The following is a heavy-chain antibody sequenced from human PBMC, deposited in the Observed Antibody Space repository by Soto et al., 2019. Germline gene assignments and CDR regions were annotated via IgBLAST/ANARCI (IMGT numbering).Heavy chain of an antibody. J-gene: IGHJ4*02. CDR2: TYYRSNWRH. V-gene: IGHV6-1*01. D-gene: IGHD2-15*01. CDR3: ARGVGGSGFCR. CDR1: GDSVSSNTAA. Sequence: SQTLSLTCAISGDSVSSNTAAWNWIRSPPSRGLEWLGRTYYRSNWRHDYAVSVKSRITVNPDTSKNHFSLQLNSVTPDDTAVYYCARGVGGSGFCRWVQGTRGTVAS.